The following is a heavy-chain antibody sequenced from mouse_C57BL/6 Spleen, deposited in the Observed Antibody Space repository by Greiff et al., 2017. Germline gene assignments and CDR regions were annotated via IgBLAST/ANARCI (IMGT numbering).Heavy chain of an antibody. D-gene: IGHD2-14*01. CDR2: ISSGGSYT. V-gene: IGHV5-6*01. CDR3: ARHMGINGVRSAMDY. Sequence: EVQVVESGGDLVKPGGSLKLSCAASGFTFSSYGMSWVRQTPDKRLEWVATISSGGSYTYYPDSVQGRFTISRDNAKNTLYLQRRSLKSEDTAMYYCARHMGINGVRSAMDYWGQGNSVSVSS. J-gene: IGHJ4*01. CDR1: GFTFSSYG.